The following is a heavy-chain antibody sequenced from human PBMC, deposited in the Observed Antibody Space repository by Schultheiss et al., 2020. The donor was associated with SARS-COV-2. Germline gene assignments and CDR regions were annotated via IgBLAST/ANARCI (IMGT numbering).Heavy chain of an antibody. CDR3: ARTQGYWSGYYNYYYYGMDV. V-gene: IGHV4-39*07. CDR1: GGSISSSSYY. D-gene: IGHD3-3*01. Sequence: GSLRLSCTVSGGSISSSSYYWGWIRQPPGKGLEWIGEINHSGSTNYNPSLKSRVTISVDTSKNQFSLKLSSVTAADTAVYYCARTQGYWSGYYNYYYYGMDVWGQGTTVTVSS. J-gene: IGHJ6*02. CDR2: INHSGST.